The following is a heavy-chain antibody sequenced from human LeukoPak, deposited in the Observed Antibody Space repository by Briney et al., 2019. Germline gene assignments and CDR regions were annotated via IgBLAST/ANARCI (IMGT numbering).Heavy chain of an antibody. V-gene: IGHV3-23*01. CDR2: ISGSGGST. CDR1: GFTFSSYA. D-gene: IGHD5-12*01. J-gene: IGHJ4*02. CDR3: AKESGYSGYDERSIDY. Sequence: GGSLRLSCAASGFTFSSYAMSWVRQAPGKGLEWVSAISGSGGSTYYADSVKGRFTISRDNSKNTLYLQMNSLRAEDTAVYYCAKESGYSGYDERSIDYWGQGTLVTVSS.